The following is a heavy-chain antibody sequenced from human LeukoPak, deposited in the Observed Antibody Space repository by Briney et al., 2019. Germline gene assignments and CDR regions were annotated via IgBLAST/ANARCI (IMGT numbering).Heavy chain of an antibody. CDR1: GSTLGIYA. D-gene: IGHD1-26*01. J-gene: IGHJ4*02. Sequence: GGSLKLSWPPSGSTLGIYAMQWARQAPGRGREWVAVISYDGSNKYYADSVKGRFTISRDNSKNTLYLQMNSLRAEDTAVYYCARVREARFDYWGQGTLVTVSS. CDR3: ARVREARFDY. CDR2: ISYDGSNK. V-gene: IGHV3-30*04.